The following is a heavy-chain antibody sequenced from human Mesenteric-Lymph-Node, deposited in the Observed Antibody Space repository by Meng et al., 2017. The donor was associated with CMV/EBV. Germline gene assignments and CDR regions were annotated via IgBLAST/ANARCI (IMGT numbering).Heavy chain of an antibody. CDR3: ARHGTTNVYNWFDP. Sequence: SGYEFTTHWIAWVRQMPGKGLEWMGVIYPADSDTRTSSSFQGRVTMSVDKSTSTAYLQWHSLRASDTAMYYCARHGTTNVYNWFDPWGQGTLVTVSS. J-gene: IGHJ5*02. CDR2: IYPADSDT. V-gene: IGHV5-51*01. CDR1: GYEFTTHW. D-gene: IGHD2/OR15-2a*01.